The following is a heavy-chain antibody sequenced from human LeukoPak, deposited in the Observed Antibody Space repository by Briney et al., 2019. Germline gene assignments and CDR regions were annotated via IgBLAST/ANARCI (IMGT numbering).Heavy chain of an antibody. CDR1: GEFFSGYY. CDR2: INHSGST. CDR3: ASGRGSWLYNWFDP. Sequence: SETLSLTCAVYGEFFSGYYWSWIRQPPGKGLEWIGEINHSGSTNYNPSLKSRVTISVDTSKNQFSLKLSSVTAADTAVYYCASGRGSWLYNWFDPWGQGTLVTVSS. V-gene: IGHV4-34*01. J-gene: IGHJ5*02. D-gene: IGHD6-13*01.